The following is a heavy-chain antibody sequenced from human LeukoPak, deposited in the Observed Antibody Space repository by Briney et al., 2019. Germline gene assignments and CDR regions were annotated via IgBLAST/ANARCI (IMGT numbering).Heavy chain of an antibody. V-gene: IGHV3-21*01. CDR1: GFTFSSYS. D-gene: IGHD6-13*01. Sequence: GGSLRLSCAASGFTFSSYSMNWVRQAPGKGLEWVSSSSSSSSYIYYADSVKGRFTISRDNAKNSLYLQMNSLRAEDTAVYCCARDSFSSSWLTNYYYYGMDVWGQGTTVTVSS. CDR2: SSSSSSYI. CDR3: ARDSFSSSWLTNYYYYGMDV. J-gene: IGHJ6*02.